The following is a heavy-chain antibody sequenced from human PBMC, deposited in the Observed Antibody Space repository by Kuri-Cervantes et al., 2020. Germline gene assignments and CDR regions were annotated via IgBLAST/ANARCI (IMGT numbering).Heavy chain of an antibody. CDR3: ARHGEESTLNHFDY. D-gene: IGHD3-10*01. V-gene: IGHV4-39*01. CDR1: GGSISSSNHY. J-gene: IGHJ4*02. CDR2: VYYSGNT. Sequence: SETLSLTCTVSGGSISSSNHYWGWIRQPPGKGLEWIGSVYYSGNTHYNPSLKSRVIISVDTSKNQFSLKLNSVTAADTAVYYCARHGEESTLNHFDYWGQGTLVTVSS.